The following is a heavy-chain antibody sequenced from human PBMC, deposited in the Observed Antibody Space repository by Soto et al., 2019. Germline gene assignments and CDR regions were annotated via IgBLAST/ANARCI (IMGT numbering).Heavy chain of an antibody. J-gene: IGHJ4*02. CDR1: GFTVSDYY. CDR2: IYSGGST. V-gene: IGHV3-53*01. D-gene: IGHD5-18*01. Sequence: GGSLRLSCAASGFTVSDYYMTWVRQAPGKGLEWVSTIYSGGSTYYADSVKGRFTISRDNSKNTLYLQMNSLRAEDAAVYYCARKRGYSYGFDYWGQGTLVTVSS. CDR3: ARKRGYSYGFDY.